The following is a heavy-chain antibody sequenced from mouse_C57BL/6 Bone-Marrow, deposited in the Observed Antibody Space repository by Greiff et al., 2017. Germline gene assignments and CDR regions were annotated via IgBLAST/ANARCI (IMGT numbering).Heavy chain of an antibody. CDR1: GFTFTDYY. CDR3: ARSYYYGSSYHWYFDV. Sequence: EVQLQESGGGLVQPGGSLSLSCAASGFTFTDYYMSWVRQPPGKALEWLGFIRNKANGYTTEYSASVKGRFTISRDNSQSILYLQMNALRAEDSATYYCARSYYYGSSYHWYFDVWGTGTTVTVSS. CDR2: IRNKANGYTT. D-gene: IGHD1-1*01. J-gene: IGHJ1*03. V-gene: IGHV7-3*01.